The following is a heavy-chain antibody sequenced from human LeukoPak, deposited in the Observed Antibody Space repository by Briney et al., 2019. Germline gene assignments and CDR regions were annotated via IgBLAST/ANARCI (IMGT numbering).Heavy chain of an antibody. J-gene: IGHJ4*02. V-gene: IGHV4-31*03. Sequence: SETLSLTCTVSGGSISSGGYYWSWIRQHPGKGLEWIGYIYYSGSTYYNPSLKSRVTISVDTSKNQFSLKLSSVTAADTAVYYCARSGDFDPFDYWGQGTLVTVSS. D-gene: IGHD3-9*01. CDR3: ARSGDFDPFDY. CDR1: GGSISSGGYY. CDR2: IYYSGST.